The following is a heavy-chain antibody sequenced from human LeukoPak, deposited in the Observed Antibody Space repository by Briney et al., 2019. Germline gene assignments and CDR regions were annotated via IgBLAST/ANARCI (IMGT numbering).Heavy chain of an antibody. CDR1: GGSISSGDYY. D-gene: IGHD2-2*01. CDR2: IYYSGST. Sequence: SETLSLTCTVSGGSISSGDYYWSWIRQPPGKGLEWIGYIYYSGSTYYNPSLKSRVTISVDTSKNQFSLKLSSVTAADTAAYYCARESSSKVYGMDVWGQGTTVTVSS. J-gene: IGHJ6*02. V-gene: IGHV4-30-4*01. CDR3: ARESSSKVYGMDV.